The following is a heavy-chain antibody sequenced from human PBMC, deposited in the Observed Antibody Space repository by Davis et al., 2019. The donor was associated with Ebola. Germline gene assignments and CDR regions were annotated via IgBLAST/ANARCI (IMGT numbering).Heavy chain of an antibody. CDR1: GYTFTSYY. D-gene: IGHD4-11*01. Sequence: ASVTVSCKASGYTFTSYYMHWVRQAPGQGLEWMGIINPSGGSTSYAQKFQGRVTMTRDTSTSTVYMELSSLRSEDTAVYYCSRDTPLTTDDYYYYGMDVWGQGTTVTVSS. CDR2: INPSGGST. J-gene: IGHJ6*02. CDR3: SRDTPLTTDDYYYYGMDV. V-gene: IGHV1-46*01.